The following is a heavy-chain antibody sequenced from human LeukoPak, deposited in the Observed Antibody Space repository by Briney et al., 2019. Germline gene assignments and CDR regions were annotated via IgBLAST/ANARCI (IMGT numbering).Heavy chain of an antibody. J-gene: IGHJ4*02. D-gene: IGHD1-26*01. CDR3: ARDVRPGSYCDY. CDR2: INPNGGGT. V-gene: IGHV1-2*02. Sequence: ASVKVSCKASGYTFTGYYMHWVRQAPGQGLEWMGWINPNGGGTNYAQKFQGRVTMTRDRSNSTAYMELSSLRSDDAAVYYCARDVRPGSYCDYWGQGTLVTVSS. CDR1: GYTFTGYY.